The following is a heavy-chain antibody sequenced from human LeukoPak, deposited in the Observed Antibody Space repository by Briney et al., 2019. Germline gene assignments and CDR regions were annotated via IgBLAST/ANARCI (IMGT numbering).Heavy chain of an antibody. V-gene: IGHV4-39*07. D-gene: IGHD2-2*01. CDR1: GGSISSRSYY. J-gene: IGHJ4*02. CDR2: INHSGST. Sequence: SETLSLTCTVSGGSISSRSYYWGWIRQSPGKGLEWIGEINHSGSTNYNPSLKSRVTISVDTSKNQFSLKLSSVTAADTAVYYCARSYAHDYWGQGTLVTVSS. CDR3: ARSYAHDY.